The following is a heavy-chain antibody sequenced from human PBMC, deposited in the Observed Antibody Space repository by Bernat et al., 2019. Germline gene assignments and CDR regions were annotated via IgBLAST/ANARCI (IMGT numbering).Heavy chain of an antibody. V-gene: IGHV1-24*01. CDR3: ATDASYGDSLGWYFDL. D-gene: IGHD4-17*01. CDR1: GYTLTELS. J-gene: IGHJ2*01. CDR2: FNHEDDET. Sequence: QVQLVQSGAEVKKPGASVKVSCKVSGYTLTELSMHWVRQAPGKGLEWLGGFNHEDDETVYAQKFQGRVTMTEATSTDTAYMELRNLRSEDTAVYYCATDASYGDSLGWYFDLWGRGTLVTVSS.